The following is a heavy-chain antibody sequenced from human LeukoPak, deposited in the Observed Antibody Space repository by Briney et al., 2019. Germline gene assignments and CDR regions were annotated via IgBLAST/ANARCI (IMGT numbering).Heavy chain of an antibody. J-gene: IGHJ4*02. Sequence: SETLSLTCAVYGGSFSGYYWSWIRPPPGKGLEWSGSIFHSGSTSYNPSLRSRVTISLDTSRNQFSLKLSSVTAADTAVYYCARCHTRITMLRGSRSAYYFDYWGQGTLVTVSS. CDR2: IFHSGST. CDR3: ARCHTRITMLRGSRSAYYFDY. CDR1: GGSFSGYY. D-gene: IGHD3-10*01. V-gene: IGHV4-34*12.